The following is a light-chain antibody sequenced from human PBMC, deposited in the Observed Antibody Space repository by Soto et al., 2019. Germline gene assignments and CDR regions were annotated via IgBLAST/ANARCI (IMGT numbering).Light chain of an antibody. J-gene: IGLJ2*01. CDR3: CSYTSLSTVV. V-gene: IGLV2-14*01. Sequence: QSVLTQPASVSGSPGQSITISCTGTSSDVGGYNHVSWYQHSPGKAPKLILFAVSDRPSGVSHRFSGSKSGNTASLTISSLQAEDEADYYCCSYTSLSTVVFGGGTKVTVL. CDR2: AVS. CDR1: SSDVGGYNH.